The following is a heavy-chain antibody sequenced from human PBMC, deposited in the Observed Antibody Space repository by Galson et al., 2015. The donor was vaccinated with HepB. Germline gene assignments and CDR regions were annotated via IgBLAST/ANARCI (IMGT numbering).Heavy chain of an antibody. V-gene: IGHV3-11*01. Sequence: SLRLSCAASGFTFSDYYMSWIRQAPGKGLEWVSYISSSGSTIYYADSVKGRFTISRDNAKNSLYLQMNSLRAEDTAVYYCAKDVDSSGYYFDYWGQGTLVTVSS. CDR3: AKDVDSSGYYFDY. D-gene: IGHD3-22*01. J-gene: IGHJ4*02. CDR2: ISSSGSTI. CDR1: GFTFSDYY.